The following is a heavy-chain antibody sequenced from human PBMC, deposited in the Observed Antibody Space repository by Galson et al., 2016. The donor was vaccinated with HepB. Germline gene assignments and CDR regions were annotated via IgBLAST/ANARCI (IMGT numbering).Heavy chain of an antibody. D-gene: IGHD2-8*02. Sequence: SETLSLTCSVHGGTLSGYHWSWIRQPPGKGLECIGEINHGGTTNYIPSLKSRLTISVDTSKNQFSLKLTSVTAADTAVYYRARFGPGWGMFSSRRWFDPWGQGTLVTVSS. J-gene: IGHJ5*02. CDR2: INHGGTT. CDR3: ARFGPGWGMFSSRRWFDP. CDR1: GGTLSGYH. V-gene: IGHV4-34*01.